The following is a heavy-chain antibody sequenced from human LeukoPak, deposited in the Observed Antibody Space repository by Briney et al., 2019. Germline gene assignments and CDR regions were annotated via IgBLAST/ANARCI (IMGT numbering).Heavy chain of an antibody. CDR3: AREVYGAAIDY. J-gene: IGHJ4*02. Sequence: PSETLSLTCTVSGGSISSYYWSWIRQPPGKGLEWIGYIYYSGSTNYNPSLKSRVTISVDTSKNQFSLKLSSVTAADTAVYYCAREVYGAAIDYWGQGTLVTVSS. CDR1: GGSISSYY. D-gene: IGHD4-17*01. CDR2: IYYSGST. V-gene: IGHV4-59*01.